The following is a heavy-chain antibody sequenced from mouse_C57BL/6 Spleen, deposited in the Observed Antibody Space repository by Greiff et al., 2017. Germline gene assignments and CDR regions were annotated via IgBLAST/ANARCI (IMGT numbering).Heavy chain of an antibody. Sequence: QVQLQQSGAELVRPGASVKLSCKASGYTFTSYGISWVKQRTGQGLEWIGEIYPRSGNTYYNEKFKGKATLTADKASSTAYMVLRSLTSEDSAVYFCARNDGSGAAWFAYWGQGTLVTVSA. D-gene: IGHD1-1*01. V-gene: IGHV1-81*01. CDR3: ARNDGSGAAWFAY. CDR2: IYPRSGNT. CDR1: GYTFTSYG. J-gene: IGHJ3*01.